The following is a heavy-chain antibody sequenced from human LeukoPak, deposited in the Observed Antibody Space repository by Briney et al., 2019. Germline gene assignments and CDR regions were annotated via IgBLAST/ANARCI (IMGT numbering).Heavy chain of an antibody. V-gene: IGHV3-53*01. Sequence: PGGSPRLSSAASGVTVSINYMSWVRRAPGKGLEWVSVIYSGGNTYYADSVKGRFTISRDNSKNTVYLQMNSLRAEDTAVYYCARGETSSYDYWGQGTLVTVSS. CDR3: ARGETSSYDY. J-gene: IGHJ4*02. CDR1: GVTVSINY. D-gene: IGHD2-2*01. CDR2: IYSGGNT.